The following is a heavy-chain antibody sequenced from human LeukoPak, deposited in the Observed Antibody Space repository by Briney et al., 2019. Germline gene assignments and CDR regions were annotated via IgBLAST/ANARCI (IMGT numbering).Heavy chain of an antibody. CDR2: IYYSGST. V-gene: IGHV4-59*12. D-gene: IGHD6-13*01. CDR3: ARDRAAAAGRGKNWFDP. CDR1: GGSISSYY. J-gene: IGHJ5*02. Sequence: SETLSRTCTVSGGSISSYYWSWIRQPPGKGLEWIVYIYYSGSTNYNPSLKSRVTISVDTSKNQFSLKLSSVTAADTAVYYCARDRAAAAGRGKNWFDPWGQGTLVTVSS.